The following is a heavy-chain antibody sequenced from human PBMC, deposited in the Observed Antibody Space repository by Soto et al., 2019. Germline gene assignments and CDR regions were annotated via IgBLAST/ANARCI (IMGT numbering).Heavy chain of an antibody. V-gene: IGHV3-23*01. Sequence: EVQVLESGGGLVQPGGSLRLYCAASVFMSWVRQAPGKGLEWVSAISDYGANTYYVDSVKGRFTISRDNAKNTLYLQMNSLRAEDTAGYYCAKGFSGHYYDFRGQGTLVTVSS. D-gene: IGHD3-22*01. CDR3: AKGFSGHYYDF. CDR1: VF. CDR2: ISDYGANT. J-gene: IGHJ4*02.